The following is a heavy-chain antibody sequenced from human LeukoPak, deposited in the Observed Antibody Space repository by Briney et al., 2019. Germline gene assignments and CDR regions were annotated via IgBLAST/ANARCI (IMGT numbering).Heavy chain of an antibody. CDR3: ARVEYHYGSAI. CDR2: MNPNSGRT. V-gene: IGHV1-8*01. CDR1: GYTLTSYD. Sequence: ASVKVSCKASGYTLTSYDINWVRQATGQGLEWMGWMNPNSGRTGYAQNFQGRITITRNTSISTAYMELSSLRSEDTAVYYCARVEYHYGSAIWGQGTMVTVSS. D-gene: IGHD3-10*01. J-gene: IGHJ3*02.